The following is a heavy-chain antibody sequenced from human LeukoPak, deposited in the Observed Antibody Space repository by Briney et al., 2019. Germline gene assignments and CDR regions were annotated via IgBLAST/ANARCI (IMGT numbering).Heavy chain of an antibody. D-gene: IGHD3-22*01. V-gene: IGHV1-2*02. CDR1: GYTFTGYY. Sequence: ASVKVSCKASGYTFTGYYMHWVRQAPGQGLEWMGWINPNSGGTNYAQKFQGRVTMTRDTSISTAYMELSRLRSDDTAVYYCARDLPDMIVVGSDIWGQGTMVTASS. J-gene: IGHJ3*02. CDR3: ARDLPDMIVVGSDI. CDR2: INPNSGGT.